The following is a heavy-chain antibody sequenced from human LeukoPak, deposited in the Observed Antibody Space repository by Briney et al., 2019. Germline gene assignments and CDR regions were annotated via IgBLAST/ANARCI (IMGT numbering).Heavy chain of an antibody. CDR2: IRYDGSNK. CDR3: AKICSGGSCYSSTFDY. D-gene: IGHD2-15*01. J-gene: IGHJ4*02. Sequence: GGSLRLSCAASGFTFSSYGMHWVRQAPGKGLEWVAFIRYDGSNKYYADSVKGRFTISRDNSKNTLYLQMNSLRAEDTAVYYCAKICSGGSCYSSTFDYWGQGTLVTVSS. CDR1: GFTFSSYG. V-gene: IGHV3-30*02.